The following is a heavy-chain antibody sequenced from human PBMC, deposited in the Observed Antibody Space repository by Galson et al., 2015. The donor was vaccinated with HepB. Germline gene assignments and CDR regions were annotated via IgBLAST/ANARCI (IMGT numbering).Heavy chain of an antibody. D-gene: IGHD1/OR15-1a*01. V-gene: IGHV3-11*01. CDR2: IRSDGRVK. CDR3: ARGNKDAFDI. J-gene: IGHJ3*02. Sequence: LRLSCAASGFIFSDYFMNWIRQAPGKGLEWVSYIRSDGRVKYYADSVKGRFSISRDNGKKSLYLQMNSLTAEDAAVYYCARGNKDAFDIWGQGTVVTFSS. CDR1: GFIFSDYF.